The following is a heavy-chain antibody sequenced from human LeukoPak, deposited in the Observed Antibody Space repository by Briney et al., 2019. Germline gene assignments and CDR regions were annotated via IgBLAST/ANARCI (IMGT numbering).Heavy chain of an antibody. Sequence: GGSLKLSCAASGFTFSSYAMSWVRQAPGKGLEWVSAISGSGGSTYYADSVKGRFTISRDNSKNTLYLQMNSLRAEDTAVYYCAKEGIYDILTGWLDYWGQGTLVTVSS. J-gene: IGHJ4*02. CDR1: GFTFSSYA. CDR3: AKEGIYDILTGWLDY. CDR2: ISGSGGST. V-gene: IGHV3-23*01. D-gene: IGHD3-9*01.